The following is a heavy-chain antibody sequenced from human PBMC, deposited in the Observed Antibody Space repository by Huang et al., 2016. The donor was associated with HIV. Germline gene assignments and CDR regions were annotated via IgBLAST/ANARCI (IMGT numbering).Heavy chain of an antibody. J-gene: IGHJ4*02. CDR2: INRDGSST. Sequence: EVQLVESGGGLVQPGGSLRLSCAASGFSISSYWMHWVRQAPRKGLVWVSRINRDGSSTSYADSVKGRFTISRDNAKNTLYLQMNSLRAEDTAVYYCARDPRIQSWLNFFDYWGQGTLVSVSS. V-gene: IGHV3-74*01. CDR3: ARDPRIQSWLNFFDY. D-gene: IGHD3-22*01. CDR1: GFSISSYW.